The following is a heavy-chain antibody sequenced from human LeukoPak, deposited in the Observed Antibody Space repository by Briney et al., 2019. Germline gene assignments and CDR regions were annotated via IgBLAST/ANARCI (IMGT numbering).Heavy chain of an antibody. V-gene: IGHV1-24*01. Sequence: ASVKVSCKVSGYTLTELSMHWVRQAPGKGLEWMGGFDPEDGETIYAQKFQGRVTMTEDTSTDTAYMELSSLRSEDTAVYYCATGVGITIFGVVINAFDIWGQGTLVTVSS. CDR2: FDPEDGET. D-gene: IGHD3-3*01. CDR3: ATGVGITIFGVVINAFDI. CDR1: GYTLTELS. J-gene: IGHJ3*02.